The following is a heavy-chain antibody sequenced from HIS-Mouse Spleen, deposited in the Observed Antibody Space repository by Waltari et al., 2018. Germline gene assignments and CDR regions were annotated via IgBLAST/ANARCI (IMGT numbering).Heavy chain of an antibody. CDR2: ISYDGSNK. CDR1: GFTFSASG. Sequence: QVQLVESGVGVVQPGRLLRLSSAASGFTFSASGMHWVRQGPGKGLECVAVISYDGSNKYYADSVKGRFTISRDNSKNTLYLQMNSLRAEDTAVYYCAKASSGWLDYWGQGTLVTVSS. CDR3: AKASSGWLDY. J-gene: IGHJ4*02. D-gene: IGHD6-19*01. V-gene: IGHV3-30*18.